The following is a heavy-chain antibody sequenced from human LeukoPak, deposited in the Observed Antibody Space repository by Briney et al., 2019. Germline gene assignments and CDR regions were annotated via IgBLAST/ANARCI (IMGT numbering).Heavy chain of an antibody. V-gene: IGHV3-30*18. Sequence: GGSLRLSCAASGFTFSSYGMHWVRQAPGKGLEWVAVISYDGSDKYYADSVKGQFTISRDNSKNTLYLQMNSLRAEDTAVYYCAKDKYYGSGSYLDYWGQGTLVTVSS. J-gene: IGHJ4*02. D-gene: IGHD3-10*01. CDR2: ISYDGSDK. CDR3: AKDKYYGSGSYLDY. CDR1: GFTFSSYG.